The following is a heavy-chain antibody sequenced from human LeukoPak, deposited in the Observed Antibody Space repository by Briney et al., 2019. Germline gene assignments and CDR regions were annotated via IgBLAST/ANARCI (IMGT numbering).Heavy chain of an antibody. V-gene: IGHV3-23*01. J-gene: IGHJ4*02. CDR2: IWGSGGST. Sequence: GGSLRHSPAAPGFTFSSYGMSWVRQAPGEGLEWVSGIWGSGGSTDYADTVKGRVTITRDNSKKTVYLQMNSLRAKDTAIYYCAKGKTYGSGTSCYFFDLWGQGTLVTVSS. CDR1: GFTFSSYG. CDR3: AKGKTYGSGTSCYFFDL. D-gene: IGHD2-15*01.